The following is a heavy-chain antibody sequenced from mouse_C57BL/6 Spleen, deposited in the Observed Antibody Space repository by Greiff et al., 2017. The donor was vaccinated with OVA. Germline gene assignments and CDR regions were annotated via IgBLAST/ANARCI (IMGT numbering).Heavy chain of an antibody. CDR1: GYTFTSYW. CDR3: ARRIYDYDGGRFAY. V-gene: IGHV1-55*01. D-gene: IGHD2-4*01. Sequence: QVQLKESGAELVKPGASVKMSCKASGYTFTSYWITWVKQRPGQGLEWIGDIYPGSGSTNYNEKFKSKATLTVDTSSSTAYMQLSSLTSEDSAVYYCARRIYDYDGGRFAYWGQGTLVTVSA. CDR2: IYPGSGST. J-gene: IGHJ3*01.